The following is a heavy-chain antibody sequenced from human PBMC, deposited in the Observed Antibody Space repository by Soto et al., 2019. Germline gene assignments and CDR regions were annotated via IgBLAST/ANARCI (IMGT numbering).Heavy chain of an antibody. CDR1: RFTLSNYG. V-gene: IGHV3-30*18. CDR2: ISHDGNEK. Sequence: QVQLVESGGGVVQPGRSLILSCAASRFTLSNYGMHWVRQAPGSGLEWVAMISHDGNEKHYVDSVKGRFTISRDDSKNTLYLQMNSLRPEDTAVYYCAKDLYSSGWYNYFDPWGQGTLVTVSS. J-gene: IGHJ5*02. D-gene: IGHD6-19*01. CDR3: AKDLYSSGWYNYFDP.